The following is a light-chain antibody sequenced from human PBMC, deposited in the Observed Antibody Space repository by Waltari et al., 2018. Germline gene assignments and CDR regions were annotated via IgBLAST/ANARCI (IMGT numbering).Light chain of an antibody. Sequence: EVVLTQSPGTLSLSPGERATLACRASQRVGTSLAWYQQKPGQAPRLLICGASRRATGIPDRFSGSGSGTDFSLTISRLEPEDFAVYYCQHYVRLPATFGRGTKVEI. V-gene: IGKV3-20*01. J-gene: IGKJ1*01. CDR3: QHYVRLPAT. CDR2: GAS. CDR1: QRVGTS.